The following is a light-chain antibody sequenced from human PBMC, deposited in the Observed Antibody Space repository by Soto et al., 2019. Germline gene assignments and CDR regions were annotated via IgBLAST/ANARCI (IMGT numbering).Light chain of an antibody. CDR2: DAS. V-gene: IGKV1-13*02. Sequence: AIQLTQSPSSLSASVGDRVSITCRASQGISSALAWYQHKPGKAPKILIYDASSLQSGVPSRFSGSESGTECTLTFSSLQPEDFATYDCQQLKSYPFSFGQGTRLEIK. J-gene: IGKJ5*01. CDR3: QQLKSYPFS. CDR1: QGISSA.